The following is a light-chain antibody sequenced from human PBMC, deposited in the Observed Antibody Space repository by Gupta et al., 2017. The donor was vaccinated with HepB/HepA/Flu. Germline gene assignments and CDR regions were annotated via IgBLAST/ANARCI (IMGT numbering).Light chain of an antibody. Sequence: DIQLTQSPSSLSASVGDRVTITCQASQDISKYLNWYQQKPGKAPTLLIYASSYLETGVPSRCSGSGSATDFPFTSSRLQPEVIATYYCQQNDNPPTFGGGTKVEIK. CDR3: QQNDNPPT. J-gene: IGKJ4*01. CDR1: QDISKY. CDR2: ASS. V-gene: IGKV1-33*01.